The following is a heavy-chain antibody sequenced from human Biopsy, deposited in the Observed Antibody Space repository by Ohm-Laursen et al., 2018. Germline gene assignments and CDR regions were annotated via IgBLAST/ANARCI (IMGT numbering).Heavy chain of an antibody. CDR2: INHSGST. CDR3: ARGRLRAVARLDC. D-gene: IGHD6-19*01. V-gene: IGHV4-34*01. CDR1: GGSFSGYY. Sequence: SETLSLTCAVYGGSFSGYYWSWIRQPPGKGLEWIGEINHSGSTNYNPSLKSRVTISVDTSKNQFSLKLSSVTAADTAVYYCARGRLRAVARLDCWGQGTLVTVSS. J-gene: IGHJ4*02.